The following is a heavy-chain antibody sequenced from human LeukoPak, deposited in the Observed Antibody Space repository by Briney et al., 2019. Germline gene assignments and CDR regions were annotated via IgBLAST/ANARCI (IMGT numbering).Heavy chain of an antibody. CDR2: IYPGDSDT. Sequence: PGESLKISCKGSGYSFTSYWIGWVRQMPGKGLEWMGIIYPGDSDTRYSASFQGQVTISADKSISTAYLQWSSLKASDTAMYYCARLTNYDFWSGYYISNWGQGTLVTVSS. J-gene: IGHJ4*02. CDR1: GYSFTSYW. D-gene: IGHD3-3*01. CDR3: ARLTNYDFWSGYYISN. V-gene: IGHV5-51*01.